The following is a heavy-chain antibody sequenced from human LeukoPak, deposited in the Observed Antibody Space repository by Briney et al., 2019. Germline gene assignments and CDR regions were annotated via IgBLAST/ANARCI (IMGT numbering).Heavy chain of an antibody. J-gene: IGHJ6*03. Sequence: GGSLRLSCAASGFTFSSYSMNWVRQAPGKGLEWVSSISSSSSYIYYADSVKGRFTISRDNSKNTLYLQMNSLRAEDTAVYYCARDGKDIVVVPAASRYYYYYMDVWGKGTTVTVSS. CDR1: GFTFSSYS. CDR2: ISSSSSYI. CDR3: ARDGKDIVVVPAASRYYYYYMDV. V-gene: IGHV3-21*01. D-gene: IGHD2-2*01.